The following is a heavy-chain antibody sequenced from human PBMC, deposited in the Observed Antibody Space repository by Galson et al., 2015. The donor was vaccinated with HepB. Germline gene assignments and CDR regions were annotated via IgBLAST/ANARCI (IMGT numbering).Heavy chain of an antibody. Sequence: ETLSLTCAVSGGSISSNNWWSWVRQSPGKGLECIGEIYHGGSTSYNPSPKSRVTISVDKSKNQFSLKLSSVTAADTAVYYCARFREGGGWLDYWGQGILVTVSS. J-gene: IGHJ4*02. CDR2: IYHGGST. V-gene: IGHV4-4*02. D-gene: IGHD6-19*01. CDR3: ARFREGGGWLDY. CDR1: GGSISSNNW.